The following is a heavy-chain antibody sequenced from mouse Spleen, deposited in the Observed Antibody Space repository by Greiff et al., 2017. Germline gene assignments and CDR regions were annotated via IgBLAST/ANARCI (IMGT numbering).Heavy chain of an antibody. J-gene: IGHJ4*01. CDR1: GYTFTDYY. CDR2: IYPGSGNT. V-gene: IGHV1-76*01. CDR3: ARITTVVGGAMDY. Sequence: QVQLKQSGAELVRPGASVKLSCKASGYTFTDYYINWVKQRPGQGLEWIARIYPGSGNTYYNEKFKGKATLTAEKSSSTAYMQLSSLTSEDAAVYFCARITTVVGGAMDYWGQGTSVTVSS. D-gene: IGHD1-1*01.